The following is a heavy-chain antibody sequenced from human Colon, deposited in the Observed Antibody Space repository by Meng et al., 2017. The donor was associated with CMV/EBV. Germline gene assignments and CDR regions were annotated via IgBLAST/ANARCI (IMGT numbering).Heavy chain of an antibody. J-gene: IGHJ3*02. Sequence: GESLKISCAASGFTLSSYWMTWVRQAPGKGLEWVANMKYDRSEMYYVDSVKGRFTISRDNSKNLLYLQMNNLRGEDTAVYYCARGSGPLFPGAFDIWGQGTMVTVSS. CDR3: ARGSGPLFPGAFDI. CDR2: MKYDRSEM. CDR1: GFTLSSYW. V-gene: IGHV3-7*01. D-gene: IGHD3-10*02.